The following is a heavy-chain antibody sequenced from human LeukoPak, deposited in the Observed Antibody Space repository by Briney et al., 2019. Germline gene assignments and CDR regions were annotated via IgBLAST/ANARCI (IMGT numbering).Heavy chain of an antibody. CDR1: GFTFSSYA. CDR2: MSGNGGST. J-gene: IGHJ4*02. CDR3: AKVFRDGYNYPFDY. Sequence: GGSLRLSCAASGFTFSSYAMSWVRQAPGKGLEWVSTMSGNGGSTYYADSVKGRFTISRDNSKNTLYLQMNSLRAEDTAVYYCAKVFRDGYNYPFDYWGQGTLVTVSS. D-gene: IGHD5-24*01. V-gene: IGHV3-23*01.